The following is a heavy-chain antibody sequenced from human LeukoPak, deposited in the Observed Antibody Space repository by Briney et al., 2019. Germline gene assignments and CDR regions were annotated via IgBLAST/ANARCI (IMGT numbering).Heavy chain of an antibody. CDR1: GFTFDDYA. CDR2: ISSSSSYI. J-gene: IGHJ4*02. CDR3: ARVMSRVVGFDY. D-gene: IGHD2-15*01. Sequence: GGSLRLSCSASGFTFDDYAVNWVRQAPGKGLEWVSSISSSSSYIYYADSVKGRFTISRDNAKNSLYLQMSSLRAEDTAVYYCARVMSRVVGFDYWGQGTLVTVSS. V-gene: IGHV3-21*01.